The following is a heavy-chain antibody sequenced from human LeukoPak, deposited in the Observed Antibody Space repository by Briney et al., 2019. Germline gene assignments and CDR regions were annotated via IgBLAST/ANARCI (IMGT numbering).Heavy chain of an antibody. J-gene: IGHJ4*02. V-gene: IGHV4-59*05. D-gene: IGHD2-21*02. CDR2: IYYSGST. Sequence: SETLSLTCTVSGGSISSYYWSWIRQPPGKGLEWIGSIYYSGSTYYNPSLKSRVTIFVDTSKNQFSLKLSSVTAADTAVYYCASRGGAYCGGDCYFTSFDYWGQGTLVTVSS. CDR1: GGSISSYY. CDR3: ASRGGAYCGGDCYFTSFDY.